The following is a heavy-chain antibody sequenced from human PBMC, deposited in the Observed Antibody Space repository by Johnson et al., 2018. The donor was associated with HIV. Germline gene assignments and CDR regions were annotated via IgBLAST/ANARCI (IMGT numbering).Heavy chain of an antibody. CDR1: GFTFNSYD. V-gene: IGHV3-13*01. D-gene: IGHD5-12*01. J-gene: IGHJ3*02. Sequence: VQLVESGGGLVQPGGSLRLSCAASGFTFNSYDMHWVRQPTGKGLEWVSGIGTAGDTNYSGSVKGRFTISRENAKNSLYLQMNSLGAGDTAVYYCTRSKPRYLDVGPRGAFDIWGQGTVVAVSS. CDR3: TRSKPRYLDVGPRGAFDI. CDR2: IGTAGDT.